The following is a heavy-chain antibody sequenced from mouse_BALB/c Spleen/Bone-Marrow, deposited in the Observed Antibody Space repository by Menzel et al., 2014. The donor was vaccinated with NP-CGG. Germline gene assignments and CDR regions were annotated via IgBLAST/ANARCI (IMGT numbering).Heavy chain of an antibody. Sequence: VKLQESGPGLVAASQSLSITCTVSGFSLTSYGVHWVRQPPGKGLEWLGVIWAGGSTNYNSALMSRLSISKDNSKSQVFLKMNSLQTDDTAMYYCARALDSSGYGFAYWGQGTLVTVSA. CDR3: ARALDSSGYGFAY. CDR2: IWAGGST. CDR1: GFSLTSYG. V-gene: IGHV2-9*02. J-gene: IGHJ3*01. D-gene: IGHD3-2*01.